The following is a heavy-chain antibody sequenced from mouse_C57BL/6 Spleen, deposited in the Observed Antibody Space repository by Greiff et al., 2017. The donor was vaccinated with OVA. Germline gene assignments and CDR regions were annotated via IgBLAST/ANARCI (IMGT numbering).Heavy chain of an antibody. D-gene: IGHD1-1*01. J-gene: IGHJ4*01. CDR1: GFNIKDDY. V-gene: IGHV14-4*01. CDR3: TTGFYYYGSRRAMDY. CDR2: IDPENGDT. Sequence: VQLKQSGAELVRPGASVKLSCTASGFNIKDDYMHWVKQRPEQGLEWIGWIDPENGDTEYASKFQGKATITADTSSNTAYLQLSSLTSEDTAVYYCTTGFYYYGSRRAMDYWGQGTSVTVSS.